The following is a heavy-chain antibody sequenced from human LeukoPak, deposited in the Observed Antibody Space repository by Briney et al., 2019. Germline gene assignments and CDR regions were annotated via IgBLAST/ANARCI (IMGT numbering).Heavy chain of an antibody. V-gene: IGHV4-39*01. Sequence: SETLSLTCTVSGGSIISSTYYWGWIRQPPGKGLEWIGSIYYSGSTYYNPSLKSRVTISVDTSKNQFSLKLSSVTAADTAVYYCARHSCSSTSCPFDYWGQGTLVTVSS. D-gene: IGHD2-2*01. CDR2: IYYSGST. CDR3: ARHSCSSTSCPFDY. CDR1: GGSIISSTYY. J-gene: IGHJ4*02.